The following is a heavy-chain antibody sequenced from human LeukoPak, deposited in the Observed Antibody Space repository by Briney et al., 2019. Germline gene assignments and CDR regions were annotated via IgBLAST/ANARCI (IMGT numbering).Heavy chain of an antibody. J-gene: IGHJ5*02. CDR2: TSGSGGST. CDR1: GFTFSSFA. V-gene: IGHV3-23*01. Sequence: GGSLRLSCAASGFTFSSFAMSWVRQAPGKGLEWVSGTSGSGGSTYYADSVKGRFTISRDNSKNTLYLQMNSLRAEDTAVYYCAKDVRRCNGACTWGQGTLVTVSS. D-gene: IGHD2-8*01. CDR3: AKDVRRCNGACT.